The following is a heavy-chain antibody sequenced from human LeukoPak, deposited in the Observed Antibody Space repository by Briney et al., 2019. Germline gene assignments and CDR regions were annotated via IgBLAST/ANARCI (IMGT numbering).Heavy chain of an antibody. CDR3: AKVGSSWYRWYFDL. Sequence: GGSLRLSCAASGFSLRDYSMDWVRQAPGKGLEWVSSISSSSRYTFYVDSVKGRFTISRDNAKNSLYLQMNSLRAEDTAVYYCAKVGSSWYRWYFDLWGRGTLVTVSS. V-gene: IGHV3-21*04. CDR2: ISSSSRYT. D-gene: IGHD6-13*01. CDR1: GFSLRDYS. J-gene: IGHJ2*01.